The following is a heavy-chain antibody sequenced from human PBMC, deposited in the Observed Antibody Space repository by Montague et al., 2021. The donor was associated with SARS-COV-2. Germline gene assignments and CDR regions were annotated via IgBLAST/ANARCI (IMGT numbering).Heavy chain of an antibody. CDR1: GGSFSGFF. D-gene: IGHD4-11*01. CDR2: INDRGVTNY. V-gene: IGHV4-34*01. J-gene: IGHJ4*02. Sequence: SETLSLTCAVYGGSFSGFFWSWIRQPPGKGLEWIAEINDRGVTNYNYNPSRGIRVTISADTSKNQFSLKLRSVTAADTAVYYCARWDPQTLTVISLRGKSANDYWGQGTLVTVSS. CDR3: ARWDPQTLTVISLRGKSANDY.